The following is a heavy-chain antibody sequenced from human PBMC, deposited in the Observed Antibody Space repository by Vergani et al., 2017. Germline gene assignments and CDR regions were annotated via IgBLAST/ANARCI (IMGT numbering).Heavy chain of an antibody. Sequence: EVQLLESGGGLVQPGGSLRLSCAASGFTFSSYAMSWVRQAPGKGLEWVSAISGSGGSTYYADSVKGRFTISRDNSKNTLYLQMNSLRAEDTAVYYCAKLPDPPSRYYYYYMDVWGKGTTVTVSS. V-gene: IGHV3-23*01. J-gene: IGHJ6*03. CDR1: GFTFSSYA. CDR3: AKLPDPPSRYYYYYMDV. CDR2: ISGSGGST.